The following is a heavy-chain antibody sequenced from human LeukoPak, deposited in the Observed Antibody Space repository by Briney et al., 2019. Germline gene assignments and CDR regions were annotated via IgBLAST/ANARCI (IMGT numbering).Heavy chain of an antibody. V-gene: IGHV3-33*01. CDR3: ARGGDYVWGSYRVEIDY. D-gene: IGHD3-16*02. CDR2: IWYDGSNK. Sequence: GGSLRLSCAASGITFSSYGMHWVRQAPGKGLEWVAVIWYDGSNKYYADSVKGRFTISRDNSKNTLYLQMNSLRAEDTAVYYCARGGDYVWGSYRVEIDYWGQGTLVTVSS. J-gene: IGHJ4*02. CDR1: GITFSSYG.